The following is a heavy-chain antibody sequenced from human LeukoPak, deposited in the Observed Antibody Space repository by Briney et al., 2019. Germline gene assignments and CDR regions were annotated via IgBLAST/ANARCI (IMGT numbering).Heavy chain of an antibody. D-gene: IGHD6-13*01. J-gene: IGHJ4*02. V-gene: IGHV1-8*01. CDR2: MNPNSGNT. CDR3: ARGRYSSSWYYFDY. Sequence: GASVKVSCKASGYTFTSYDIHWVRQATGQGLEWMGWMNPNSGNTGYAQKFQGRVTMTRNTSISTAYMELSSLRSEDTAVYYCARGRYSSSWYYFDYWGQGTLVTVSS. CDR1: GYTFTSYD.